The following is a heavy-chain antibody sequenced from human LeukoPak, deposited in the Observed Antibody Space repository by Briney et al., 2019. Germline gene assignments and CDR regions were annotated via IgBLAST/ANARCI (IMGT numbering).Heavy chain of an antibody. J-gene: IGHJ6*02. CDR3: ARDRWSGATGDYHYYYGMDV. V-gene: IGHV1-18*01. CDR1: GYTFTNYG. Sequence: ASVTVSCKASGYTFTNYGIGWVRQAPGQGLEWMGWISAYNANTNYAQRLQGRVTMTTDTSTSTAYMELRGLRSDDTAVYYCARDRWSGATGDYHYYYGMDVWGQGTTVTVSS. D-gene: IGHD1-26*01. CDR2: ISAYNANT.